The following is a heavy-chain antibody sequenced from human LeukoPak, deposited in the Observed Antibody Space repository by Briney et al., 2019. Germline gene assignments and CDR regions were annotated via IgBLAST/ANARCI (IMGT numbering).Heavy chain of an antibody. CDR1: GYTFTGYY. D-gene: IGHD1-26*01. CDR2: INPNSGGT. CDR3: ARVQSGSYSY. J-gene: IGHJ4*02. Sequence: ASVKVSCKASGYTFTGYYMHWVRQAPGQGLEWMGWINPNSGGTNYAEKFQGRVTMTRDTSISTAYMELSRLRFDDTAVYYCARVQSGSYSYWGQGTLVTVSS. V-gene: IGHV1-2*02.